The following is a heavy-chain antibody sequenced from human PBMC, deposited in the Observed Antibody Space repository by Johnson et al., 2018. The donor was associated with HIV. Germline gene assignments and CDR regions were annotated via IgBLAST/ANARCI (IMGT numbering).Heavy chain of an antibody. V-gene: IGHV3-30*04. CDR3: AGGDPEWFHAFDI. Sequence: QVQLVESGGGVVQPGRSLRLSCAASGFTFSSYAMHWVRQAPGKGLEWVAVISYDGSNKYYADSVKGRFTISRDNSKNTLYRQMNSLRAEDTAVYYCAGGDPEWFHAFDIWGQGTMVTVSS. CDR2: ISYDGSNK. CDR1: GFTFSSYA. J-gene: IGHJ3*02. D-gene: IGHD3-10*01.